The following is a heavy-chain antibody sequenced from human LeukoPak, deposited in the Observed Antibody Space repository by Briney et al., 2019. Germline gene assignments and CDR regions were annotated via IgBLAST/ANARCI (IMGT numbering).Heavy chain of an antibody. CDR1: GYTFTGYY. J-gene: IGHJ4*02. V-gene: IGHV1-2*02. D-gene: IGHD4-17*01. CDR3: AKDYGAFCFDS. CDR2: TIPDSGDT. Sequence: ASVKVSCKASGYTFTGYYMHWVRQAPGQGLEWMGWTIPDSGDTNYAQKFQGRVTMTRDTSISTAYMELSGLRSDDTALYYCAKDYGAFCFDSWGQGTLVTVAS.